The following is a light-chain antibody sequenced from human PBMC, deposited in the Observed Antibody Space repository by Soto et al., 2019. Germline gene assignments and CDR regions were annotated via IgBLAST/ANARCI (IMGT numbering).Light chain of an antibody. CDR2: EVR. V-gene: IGLV2-14*01. Sequence: QSALTQPASVSGSPGQSITISCTGTSSDVGAYNYVSWYQQYPGRAPKVIIFEVRKRPSGVSTRFSGSKSGDTASLTISGLQAEDEADYYCSSYTSSSTLVYVFGTGTKLTVL. CDR3: SSYTSSSTLVYV. J-gene: IGLJ1*01. CDR1: SSDVGAYNY.